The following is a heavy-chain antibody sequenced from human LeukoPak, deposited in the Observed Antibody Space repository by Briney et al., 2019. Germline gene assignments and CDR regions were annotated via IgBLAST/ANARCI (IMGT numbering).Heavy chain of an antibody. V-gene: IGHV4-39*01. Sequence: PSETLSLTCTVLVGSISSSSYYWGWIRQPPGKGRELIGSVYSSGSTYYNPSLQSRVTISVDTSKNQFSLKLSSVTAADTAVYYCASRGYSYGYLFDYWGQGTLVTVSS. CDR1: VGSISSSSYY. J-gene: IGHJ4*02. D-gene: IGHD5-18*01. CDR3: ASRGYSYGYLFDY. CDR2: VYSSGST.